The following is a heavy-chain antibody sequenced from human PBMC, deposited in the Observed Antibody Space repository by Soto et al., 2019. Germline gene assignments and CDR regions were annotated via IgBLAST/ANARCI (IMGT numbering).Heavy chain of an antibody. CDR2: FDPEDGET. V-gene: IGHV1-24*01. CDR3: ATGVRCCSGGSCPYHDAFDI. J-gene: IGHJ3*02. Sequence: ASVKVSCKVSGYTLTELSMHWLRQAPGKGLEWMGGFDPEDGETIYAQKFQGRVTMTEDTSTDTAYMELSSLRSEDTAVYYCATGVRCCSGGSCPYHDAFDIWGQGTMVTVSS. D-gene: IGHD2-15*01. CDR1: GYTLTELS.